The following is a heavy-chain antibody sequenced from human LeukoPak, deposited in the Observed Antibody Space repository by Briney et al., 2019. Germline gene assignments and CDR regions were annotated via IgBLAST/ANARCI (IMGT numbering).Heavy chain of an antibody. V-gene: IGHV1-69*05. CDR2: IIPIFGTA. J-gene: IGHJ2*01. CDR1: GGTFSSYA. CDR3: ARAPNYGDYGWYFDL. D-gene: IGHD4-17*01. Sequence: SVKVSCKASGGTFSSYAISWVRLAPGQGLEWMGGIIPIFGTANYAQKFQGRVTITTDESTSTAYMELSSLRSEDTAVYYCARAPNYGDYGWYFDLWGRGTLVTVSS.